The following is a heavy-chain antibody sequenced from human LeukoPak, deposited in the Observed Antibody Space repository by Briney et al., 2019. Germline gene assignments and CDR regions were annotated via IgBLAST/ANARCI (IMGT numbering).Heavy chain of an antibody. CDR1: GGSISSYY. Sequence: SETLSLTCTVSGGSISSYYWSWIPQPAGKGLEWIGRIYTSGSTNYNPSLKSRVTMSVDTSKNQFSLKLSSVTAADTAVYYCARVATAASGYYYYGMDVWGQGTTVTVSS. CDR2: IYTSGST. D-gene: IGHD2-15*01. V-gene: IGHV4-4*07. CDR3: ARVATAASGYYYYGMDV. J-gene: IGHJ6*02.